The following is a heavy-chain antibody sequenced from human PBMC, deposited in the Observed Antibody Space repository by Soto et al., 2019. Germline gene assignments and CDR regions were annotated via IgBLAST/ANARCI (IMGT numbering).Heavy chain of an antibody. CDR1: GFTFSSYA. D-gene: IGHD4-4*01. CDR3: ARDGSNYDPDY. J-gene: IGHJ4*02. Sequence: QVQLVESGGGVVQPGRSLRLSCAASGFTFSSYAMHWVRRAPGKGLEWVAVISYDGSNKYYADSVKGRFTISRDNSKNTLYLQMNSLRAEDTAVYYCARDGSNYDPDYWGQGTLVTVSS. V-gene: IGHV3-30-3*01. CDR2: ISYDGSNK.